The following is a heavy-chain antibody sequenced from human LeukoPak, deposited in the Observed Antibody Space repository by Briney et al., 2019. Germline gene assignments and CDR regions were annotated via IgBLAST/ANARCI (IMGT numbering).Heavy chain of an antibody. CDR3: TKDGGAYIWPAP. V-gene: IGHV3-73*01. CDR1: GFTLSDSA. CDR2: VDRPAKSYAT. Sequence: GGSLRLSCEASGFTLSDSAIHWVRQASGKGLEWVGHVDRPAKSYATAYAASVGGRFTISRDDSKNAAYLQMDSLKTEDTALYFCTKDGGAYIWPAPRGQGTLVTVSS. D-gene: IGHD2-15*01. J-gene: IGHJ5*02.